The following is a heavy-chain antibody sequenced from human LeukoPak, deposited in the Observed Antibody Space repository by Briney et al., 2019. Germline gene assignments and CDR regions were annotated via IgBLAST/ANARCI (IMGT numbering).Heavy chain of an antibody. CDR1: GFTFSSYA. Sequence: GGSLRLSCAASGFTFSSYAMSWVRQAPGKGLEWVSAISGSGGSTYYADSVKGRFTISRDNSKNTLYLQMNSLRAEDTAVYYCAKDTGMFSVVPAAPFDYWGQGTPVTVSS. D-gene: IGHD2-2*01. CDR3: AKDTGMFSVVPAAPFDY. J-gene: IGHJ4*02. V-gene: IGHV3-23*01. CDR2: ISGSGGST.